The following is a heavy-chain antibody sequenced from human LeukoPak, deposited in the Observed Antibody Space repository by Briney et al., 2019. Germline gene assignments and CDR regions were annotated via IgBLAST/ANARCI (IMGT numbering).Heavy chain of an antibody. D-gene: IGHD6-13*01. V-gene: IGHV3-48*03. Sequence: PGGALRLSCAASIFKFRGSGIHWVRQDPGKGLEWVSYISSSGSPIYYADSLKGRFTISRDTAKNSLYLQINSLRAEDTAVYYCARETSTWYPMDSWGQGTLVTVSS. CDR2: ISSSGSPI. CDR1: IFKFRGSG. J-gene: IGHJ4*02. CDR3: ARETSTWYPMDS.